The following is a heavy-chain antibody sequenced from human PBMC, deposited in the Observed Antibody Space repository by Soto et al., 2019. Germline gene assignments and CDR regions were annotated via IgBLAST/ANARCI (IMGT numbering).Heavy chain of an antibody. V-gene: IGHV4-4*07. CDR1: GGSFSSYS. Sequence: PSETLSLTCTVSGGSFSSYSWSWIRQPSGKGPEWIGRIYASGNTNYNPSLKSRVTMSVDTSKNQFSLKLRSVSAADTAVYYCARDLKFGQADYCVQCSQVT. J-gene: IGHJ4*02. CDR3: ARDLKFGQADY. D-gene: IGHD3-10*01. CDR2: IYASGNT.